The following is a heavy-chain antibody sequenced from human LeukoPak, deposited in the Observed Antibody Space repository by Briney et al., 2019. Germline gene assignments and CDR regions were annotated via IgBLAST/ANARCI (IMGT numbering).Heavy chain of an antibody. D-gene: IGHD5-24*01. J-gene: IGHJ4*02. Sequence: SETLSLTCAVYGGSFSGYYWSWIRQPPGKGLEWIGEINHSGSTNYNPSLKSRVTISVDTSKNQFSLTLSPVTAAYTAVYYCARDQRWLQLPFDYWGQGTLVTVSS. V-gene: IGHV4-34*01. CDR3: ARDQRWLQLPFDY. CDR2: INHSGST. CDR1: GGSFSGYY.